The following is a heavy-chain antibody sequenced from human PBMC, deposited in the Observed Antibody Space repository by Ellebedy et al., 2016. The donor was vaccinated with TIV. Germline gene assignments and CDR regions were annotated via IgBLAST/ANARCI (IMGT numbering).Heavy chain of an antibody. CDR2: IKQDGSEK. J-gene: IGHJ4*02. D-gene: IGHD5-12*01. Sequence: GGSLRLSCAASGFTFSNYWMKWVRQAPGKGLEWVANIKQDGSEKYYVDSVKGRFTISRDNAKNSLFLQMNSLRVEDTAVYFCARGGYGRPFDCWGQGTLDTVSS. V-gene: IGHV3-7*03. CDR1: GFTFSNYW. CDR3: ARGGYGRPFDC.